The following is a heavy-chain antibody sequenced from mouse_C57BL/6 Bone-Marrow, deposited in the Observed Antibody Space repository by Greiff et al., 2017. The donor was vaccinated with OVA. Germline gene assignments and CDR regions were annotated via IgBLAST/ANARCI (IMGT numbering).Heavy chain of an antibody. V-gene: IGHV14-4*01. CDR2: IDPENGDT. CDR3: TLYGSSYWYFDG. CDR1: GFNIKDDY. J-gene: IGHJ1*03. Sequence: EVQLQQSGAELVRPGASVKLSCTASGFNIKDDYMHWVKQRPEQGLEWIGWIDPENGDTEYASKFQGKATITADTSSNTAYLQLSSLTSEDTAVYYCTLYGSSYWYFDGWGTGTTVTVSS. D-gene: IGHD1-1*01.